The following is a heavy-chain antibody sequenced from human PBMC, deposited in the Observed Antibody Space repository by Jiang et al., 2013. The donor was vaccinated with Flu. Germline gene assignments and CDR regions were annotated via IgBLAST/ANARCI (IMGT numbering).Heavy chain of an antibody. V-gene: IGHV1-2*02. CDR3: ARALYDTSGFYMVILAY. Sequence: VQLVESGAEVKKPGASVKVSCKASGYAFTGYYIHWVRQAPGQGLEWMGWINPNSGGTNYAQKFQGRVTMTRDTSISTAYMELSRLRSDDTAVYYCARALYDTSGFYMVILAYWGQGTLVTVSS. D-gene: IGHD3-22*01. CDR1: GYAFTGYY. J-gene: IGHJ4*02. CDR2: INPNSGGT.